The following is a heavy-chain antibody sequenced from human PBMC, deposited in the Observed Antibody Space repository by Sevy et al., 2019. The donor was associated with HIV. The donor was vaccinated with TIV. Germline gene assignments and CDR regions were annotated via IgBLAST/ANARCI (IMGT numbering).Heavy chain of an antibody. CDR1: GFTFSSYW. V-gene: IGHV3-7*03. D-gene: IGHD2-2*01. Sequence: GGSLRLSCAASGFTFSSYWMSWVRQAPGKGLEWVATMKEDGSERNYVDSVKGRFTISRDNAKNSLYLQMNSLRADDTAVYYCARDCSSTTCLWGLDVWGQGTTVTVSS. J-gene: IGHJ6*02. CDR3: ARDCSSTTCLWGLDV. CDR2: MKEDGSER.